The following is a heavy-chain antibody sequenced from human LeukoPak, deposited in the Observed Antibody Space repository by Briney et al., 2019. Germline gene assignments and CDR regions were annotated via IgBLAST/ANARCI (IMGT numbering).Heavy chain of an antibody. CDR3: AKGEILGGLTGWPCK. V-gene: IGHV3-9*01. Sequence: GGSLRLSCAASGFTFDDHGMHWVRQPPGKGLEWVSGITWNGGSVGYADSVKGRFTISRDNTKNLLFLYMDSLRAEDTAFYYCAKGEILGGLTGWPCKWGQGTLVTVST. CDR2: ITWNGGSV. J-gene: IGHJ4*02. D-gene: IGHD3-9*01. CDR1: GFTFDDHG.